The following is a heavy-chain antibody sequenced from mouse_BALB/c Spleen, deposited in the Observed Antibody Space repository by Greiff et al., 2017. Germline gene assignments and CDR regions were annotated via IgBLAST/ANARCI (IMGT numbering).Heavy chain of an antibody. CDR1: GFSLTSYG. D-gene: IGHD1-1*01. J-gene: IGHJ4*01. Sequence: VKLVESGPGLVAPSQSLSITCTVSGFSLTSYGVHWVRQPPGKGLEWLGVIWAGGSTNYNSALMSRLSISKDNSKSQVFLKMNSLQTDDTAMYYCARERDYYGSSSYAMDYWGQGTSVTVSS. CDR3: ARERDYYGSSSYAMDY. V-gene: IGHV2-9*02. CDR2: IWAGGST.